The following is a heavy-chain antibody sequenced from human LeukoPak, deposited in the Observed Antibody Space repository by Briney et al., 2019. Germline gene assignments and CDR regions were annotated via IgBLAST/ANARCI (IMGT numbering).Heavy chain of an antibody. D-gene: IGHD1-26*01. V-gene: IGHV4-39*07. CDR3: ARGRTGSYLGDAFDI. Sequence: SETLSLTCTVSGGSIRSSSYYWGWIRQPAGKGLEWIGSIYYSGSTYYNPSLKSRVTISVDTSKNQFSLKLSSVTAADTAVYYCARGRTGSYLGDAFDIWGQGTMVTVSS. CDR2: IYYSGST. CDR1: GGSIRSSSYY. J-gene: IGHJ3*02.